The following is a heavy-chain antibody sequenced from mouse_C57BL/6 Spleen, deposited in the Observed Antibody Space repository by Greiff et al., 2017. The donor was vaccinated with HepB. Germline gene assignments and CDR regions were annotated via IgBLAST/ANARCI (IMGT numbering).Heavy chain of an antibody. CDR3: AIGKLEGGPFDY. CDR2: IHPSDSDT. J-gene: IGHJ2*01. D-gene: IGHD4-1*01. CDR1: GYTFTSYW. Sequence: QVQLKQSGAELVKPGASVKVSCKASGYTFTSYWMHWVKQRPGQGLEWIGRIHPSDSDTNYNQKFKGKATLTVDKSSSTAYMQLSSLTSEDSAVYYCAIGKLEGGPFDYWGQGTTLTVSS. V-gene: IGHV1-74*01.